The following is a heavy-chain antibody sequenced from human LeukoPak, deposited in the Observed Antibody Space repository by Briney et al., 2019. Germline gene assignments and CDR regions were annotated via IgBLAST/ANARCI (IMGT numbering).Heavy chain of an antibody. Sequence: ASVKVSCKASGYTFASYGISWVRQAPGQGLEWVGWISAYNGNTNYAQKLQGRVTMTTDTSTSTAYMELRSLRSDDTAVYYCARGYCSGGSCYPGHYYFDYWGQGTLVTVSS. D-gene: IGHD2-15*01. V-gene: IGHV1-18*01. CDR2: ISAYNGNT. CDR3: ARGYCSGGSCYPGHYYFDY. CDR1: GYTFASYG. J-gene: IGHJ4*02.